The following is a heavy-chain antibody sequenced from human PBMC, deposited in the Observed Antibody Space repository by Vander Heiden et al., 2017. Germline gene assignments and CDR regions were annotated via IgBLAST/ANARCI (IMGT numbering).Heavy chain of an antibody. J-gene: IGHJ6*02. CDR1: GLTFTSSA. D-gene: IGHD1-26*01. Sequence: QMQLVQSGPEVKKPGTSVKVSCRASGLTFTSSAVQWVRQARGQRLEWIGWIVVGSGNTNYVQKFQERVTITRDMSTSTAYMELSSLRSEDTAVYYCAANGIVGATTHYYGMDVWGQGTTVTVSS. CDR2: IVVGSGNT. CDR3: AANGIVGATTHYYGMDV. V-gene: IGHV1-58*01.